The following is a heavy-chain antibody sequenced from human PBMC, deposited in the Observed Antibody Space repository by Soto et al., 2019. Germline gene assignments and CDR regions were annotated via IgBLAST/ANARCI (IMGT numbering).Heavy chain of an antibody. CDR2: IWYDGSNK. V-gene: IGHV3-33*01. CDR3: ARDKSPRTPKYYFDY. Sequence: GGSLRLSCAASGFTFSSYGMHWVRQAPGKGLEWVAVIWYDGSNKYYADSVKGRFTISRDNSKNTLYLQMNSLRAEDTAVYYCARDKSPRTPKYYFDYWGQGTLVTVSS. CDR1: GFTFSSYG. J-gene: IGHJ4*02.